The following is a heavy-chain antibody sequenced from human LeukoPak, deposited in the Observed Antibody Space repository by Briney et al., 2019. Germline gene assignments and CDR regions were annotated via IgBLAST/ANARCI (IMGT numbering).Heavy chain of an antibody. V-gene: IGHV1-69*10. J-gene: IGHJ6*03. CDR1: GGTFSSYA. Sequence: SVKVSCKASGGTFSSYAISWVRQAPGQGLEWMGWINPYSGDTNYAQKFQGRVTITADKSTSTAYMELSSLRSEDTAVYYCARDLGYGSGSPAGYMDVWGKGTTVTVSS. D-gene: IGHD3-10*01. CDR2: INPYSGDT. CDR3: ARDLGYGSGSPAGYMDV.